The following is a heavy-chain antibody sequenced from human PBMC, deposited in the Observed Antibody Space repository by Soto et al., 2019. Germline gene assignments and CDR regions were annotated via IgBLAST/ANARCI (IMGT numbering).Heavy chain of an antibody. J-gene: IGHJ5*01. D-gene: IGHD4-4*01. CDR2: IFPRDFDV. CDR3: ARLVSLLQPIDS. CDR1: GGTVTNYW. Sequence: GASLKSSCQPSGGTVTNYWIGWVRQMPGGGLEWLGLIFPRDFDVRYSPSFEGQVTISADRSTATAFLQWRSREASDSALYFCARLVSLLQPIDSWGQGTPVTVSS. V-gene: IGHV5-51*01.